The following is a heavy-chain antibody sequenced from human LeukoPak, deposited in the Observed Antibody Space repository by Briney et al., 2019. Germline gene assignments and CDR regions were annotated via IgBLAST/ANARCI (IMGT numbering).Heavy chain of an antibody. D-gene: IGHD6-6*01. Sequence: GGSLRLSCAASGFTFSSYGMHWVRQAPGKGLEWVALIRYDGSNKYYADSVKGRFTISRDNSKNTLYLQMNSLRAEDTAVYYCAKDQIVARPFDYWGQGTLVTVSS. CDR3: AKDQIVARPFDY. CDR2: IRYDGSNK. V-gene: IGHV3-30*02. CDR1: GFTFSSYG. J-gene: IGHJ4*02.